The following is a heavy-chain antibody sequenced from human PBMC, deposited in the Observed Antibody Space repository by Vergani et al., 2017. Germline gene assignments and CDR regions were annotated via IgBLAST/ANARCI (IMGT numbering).Heavy chain of an antibody. V-gene: IGHV4-34*01. CDR1: GGSFSGYY. CDR3: ARGLSSSRPYYYYYMDV. CDR2: INHSGST. J-gene: IGHJ6*03. D-gene: IGHD6-6*01. Sequence: QVQLQQWGAGLLKPSETLSLTCAVYGGSFSGYYWSWIRQPPGKGLEWIGEINHSGSTNYNPSLKSRVTISVDTSKNQFSLKLSSVTAADTAVYYCARGLSSSRPYYYYYMDVWGKGTTVTVS.